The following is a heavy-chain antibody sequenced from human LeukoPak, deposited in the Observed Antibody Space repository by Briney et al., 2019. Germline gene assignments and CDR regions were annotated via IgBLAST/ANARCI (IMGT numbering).Heavy chain of an antibody. CDR3: ARGPSGYHNT. J-gene: IGHJ4*02. CDR2: IRSEAFGGTT. Sequence: PGGSLRLSCVASGFTFGDYAMGWVRQAPGKGLEWVGFIRSEAFGGTTEYAASVKGRFTISRDDSKSIAYLQMNSLKTEDTAVYYCARGPSGYHNTGGQGTLVTVSS. V-gene: IGHV3-49*04. CDR1: GFTFGDYA. D-gene: IGHD5-12*01.